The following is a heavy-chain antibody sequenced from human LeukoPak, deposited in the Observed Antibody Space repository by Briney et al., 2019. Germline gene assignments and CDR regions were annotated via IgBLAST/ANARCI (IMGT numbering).Heavy chain of an antibody. D-gene: IGHD4-17*01. CDR3: ARGKSNYGDYVDY. CDR2: ISSSSSYI. J-gene: IGHJ4*02. Sequence: GGSLRLSCAASGFTFSSYSMNWVRQAPGKGLEWVSSISSSSSYIYYADSMKGRFTISRDNAKNSLYLQMNSLRAEDTAVYYCARGKSNYGDYVDYWGQGTLVTVSS. CDR1: GFTFSSYS. V-gene: IGHV3-21*01.